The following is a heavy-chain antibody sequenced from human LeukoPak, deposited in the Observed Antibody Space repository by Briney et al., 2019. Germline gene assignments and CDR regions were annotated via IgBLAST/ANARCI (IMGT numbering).Heavy chain of an antibody. CDR2: TYNSGNT. CDR1: GGSISISDFY. Sequence: KASETLSLTCSVSGGSISISDFYWNWIRQHPGKGLEWIGYTYNSGNTYYNPSFGSRVTISTDTSMNQFFLKSHSVTAADTAVYYCTRSSGWRDAFDFWGRGTMVTVSS. V-gene: IGHV4-31*03. D-gene: IGHD6-19*01. J-gene: IGHJ3*01. CDR3: TRSSGWRDAFDF.